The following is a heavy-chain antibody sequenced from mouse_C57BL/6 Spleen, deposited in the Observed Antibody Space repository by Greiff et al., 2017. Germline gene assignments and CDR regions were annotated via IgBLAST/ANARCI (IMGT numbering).Heavy chain of an antibody. V-gene: IGHV5-4*01. CDR3: ARDGDVSFFDY. J-gene: IGHJ2*01. CDR1: GFTFSSYA. CDR2: ISDGGSYT. Sequence: EVQGVESGGGLVKPGGSLKLSCAASGFTFSSYAMSWVRQTPEKRLEWVATISDGGSYTYYPDNVKGRFTISRDNAKSNLYLQMSHLKSEDTAMYYCARDGDVSFFDYWGQGTTLTVSS.